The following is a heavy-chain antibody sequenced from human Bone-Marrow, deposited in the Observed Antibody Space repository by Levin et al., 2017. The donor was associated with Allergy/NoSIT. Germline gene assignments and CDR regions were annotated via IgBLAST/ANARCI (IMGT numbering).Heavy chain of an antibody. J-gene: IGHJ4*02. CDR2: IYSGGST. V-gene: IGHV3-53*01. Sequence: GGSLRLSCAASGFTVSSNYMSWVRQAPGKGPEWVSVIYSGGSTYYADSVKGRFTISRDNSKNTLYLQMNSLRAEDTAVYYCARGWFGELLSHWGQGTLDTVSS. D-gene: IGHD3-10*01. CDR1: GFTVSSNY. CDR3: ARGWFGELLSH.